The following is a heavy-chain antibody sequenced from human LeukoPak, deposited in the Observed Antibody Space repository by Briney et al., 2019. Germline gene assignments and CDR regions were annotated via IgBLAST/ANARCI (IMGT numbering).Heavy chain of an antibody. V-gene: IGHV3-30*04. Sequence: PGRSLRLSCAASGFTFSSYAMHWVRQAPGKGLEWVAVISYDGSNKYYADSVKGRFTISRDNSKNTLYLQMNSLRAEDTAVYYCARDLVAAAEYYYYYGMDVWGKGTTVTVSS. CDR1: GFTFSSYA. CDR3: ARDLVAAAEYYYYYGMDV. J-gene: IGHJ6*04. CDR2: ISYDGSNK. D-gene: IGHD6-13*01.